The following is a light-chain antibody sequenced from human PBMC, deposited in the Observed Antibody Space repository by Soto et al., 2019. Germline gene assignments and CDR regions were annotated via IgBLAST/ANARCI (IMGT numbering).Light chain of an antibody. CDR3: QQRSNWLWT. V-gene: IGKV3-11*01. Sequence: EIVLTQSPATVSLSPGERATLSCRASQSVSSYLAWYQQKPGQAPRLLFYEASNRATGIPVTFSGSGSGTDFTLTISSLEPEDFAVYYCQQRSNWLWTFGQGTKVEIK. CDR2: EAS. J-gene: IGKJ1*01. CDR1: QSVSSY.